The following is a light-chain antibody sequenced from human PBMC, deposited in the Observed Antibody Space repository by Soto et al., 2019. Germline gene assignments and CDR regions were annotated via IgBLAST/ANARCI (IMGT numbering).Light chain of an antibody. CDR1: QSISTW. CDR2: DAS. CDR3: QQYKVYST. V-gene: IGKV1-5*01. Sequence: DIQMTQSPSTLSASVGDRVTITCRASQSISTWLAWYQQKPGKAPNLLIYDASSLESGVPSRFSGIGSGTEFTLTISSLQPDDFATYYCQQYKVYSTFGQGTKVDIK. J-gene: IGKJ1*01.